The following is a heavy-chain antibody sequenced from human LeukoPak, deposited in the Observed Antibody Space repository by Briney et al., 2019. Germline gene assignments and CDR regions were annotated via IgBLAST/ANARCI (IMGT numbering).Heavy chain of an antibody. J-gene: IGHJ4*02. CDR3: ARHSGSRTKFYYFDY. Sequence: PSETLSLTCIVSGGSINSYYWSWIRQPAGKGLEWIGRIYTSGSTNYSPSLKSRVTMSVDTSKNQFSLKLSSVTAADTAVYYCARHSGSRTKFYYFDYWGQGTLVTVSS. D-gene: IGHD6-19*01. V-gene: IGHV4-4*07. CDR1: GGSINSYY. CDR2: IYTSGST.